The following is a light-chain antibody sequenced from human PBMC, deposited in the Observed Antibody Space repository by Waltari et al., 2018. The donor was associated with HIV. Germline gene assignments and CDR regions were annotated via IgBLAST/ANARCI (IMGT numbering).Light chain of an antibody. J-gene: IGKJ4*01. V-gene: IGKV1-8*01. CDR1: QGISSY. CDR3: QQYYSHPPT. CDR2: AAS. Sequence: AIRMTQSPSSFSASTGDRVTITCRASQGISSYLAWYQQKPGKAPKLLIYAASTLQSGVPSRFSGSGSGTDFTLTVSCLQSEDFATYYCQQYYSHPPTFGGGTKVEIK.